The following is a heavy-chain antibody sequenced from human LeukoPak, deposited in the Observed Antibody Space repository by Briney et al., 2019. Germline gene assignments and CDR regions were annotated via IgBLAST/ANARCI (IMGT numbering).Heavy chain of an antibody. D-gene: IGHD3-9*01. CDR1: GYAFTGYN. CDR2: INPNSGGT. Sequence: ASVKDSCKASGYAFTGYNMHWVRQAPGQGLEWMGWINPNSGGTNYAQKFQGRVTMTREMSLRTAYMELSRLTSDDTAVYYCARWFTITSGDYDILTSSYHRGMDVWGQGTTVTVSS. J-gene: IGHJ6*02. CDR3: ARWFTITSGDYDILTSSYHRGMDV. V-gene: IGHV1-2*02.